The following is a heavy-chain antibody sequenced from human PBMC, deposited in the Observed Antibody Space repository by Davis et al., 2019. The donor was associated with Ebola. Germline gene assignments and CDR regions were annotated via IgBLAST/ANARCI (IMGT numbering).Heavy chain of an antibody. CDR2: INAGNGNT. CDR3: ARGIQLWFQGMDV. J-gene: IGHJ6*02. V-gene: IGHV1-3*01. CDR1: GYTFINYD. D-gene: IGHD5-18*01. Sequence: ASVKVSCKASGYTFINYDFNWVRQAPGQRLEWMGWINAGNGNTKYSQKFQGRVTITRDTSASTAYMELSSLRSEDTAVYYCARGIQLWFQGMDVWGQGTTVTVSS.